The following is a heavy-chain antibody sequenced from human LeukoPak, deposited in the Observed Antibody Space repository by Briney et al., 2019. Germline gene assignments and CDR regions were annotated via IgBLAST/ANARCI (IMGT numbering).Heavy chain of an antibody. CDR1: GGSISSGGYY. CDR3: ARDWELRRAFDI. J-gene: IGHJ3*02. Sequence: PSETLSLTCTVSGGSISSGGYYWSWIRQPPGKGLEWIGYIYHSGSTYYNPSLKSRVTISVDRSKNQFSLKLSSVTAADTAVYYCARDWELRRAFDIWGQGTMVTVSS. CDR2: IYHSGST. D-gene: IGHD1-7*01. V-gene: IGHV4-30-2*01.